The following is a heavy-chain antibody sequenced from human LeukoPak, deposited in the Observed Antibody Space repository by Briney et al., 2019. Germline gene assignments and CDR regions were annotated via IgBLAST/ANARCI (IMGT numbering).Heavy chain of an antibody. J-gene: IGHJ3*02. V-gene: IGHV3-9*01. CDR3: AKDKATLWFGEFNAFDI. CDR1: GFTVSSDY. CDR2: ISWNSGSI. Sequence: GGSLRLSCAASGFTVSSDYMSWVRQAPGKGLEWVSGISWNSGSIGYADSVKGRFTISRDNAKNSLYLQMNSLRAEDTALYYCAKDKATLWFGEFNAFDIWGQGTMVTVSS. D-gene: IGHD3-10*01.